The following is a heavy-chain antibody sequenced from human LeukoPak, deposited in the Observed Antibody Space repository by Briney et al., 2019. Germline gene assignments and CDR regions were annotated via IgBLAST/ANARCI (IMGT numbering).Heavy chain of an antibody. CDR2: IWYDGSNK. V-gene: IGHV3-33*08. D-gene: IGHD3-10*01. Sequence: PGGSLRLSCAASGFTFSSYAMSWVRQAPGKGLEWVAVIWYDGSNKYYADSVKGRFTISRDNSKNTLYLQMNSLRAEDTAVYYCARAIWFGEYHFDYWGQGTLVTVSS. CDR3: ARAIWFGEYHFDY. CDR1: GFTFSSYA. J-gene: IGHJ4*02.